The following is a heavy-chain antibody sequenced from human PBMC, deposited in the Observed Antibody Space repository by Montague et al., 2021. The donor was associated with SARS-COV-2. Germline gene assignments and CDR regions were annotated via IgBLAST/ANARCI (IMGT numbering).Heavy chain of an antibody. V-gene: IGHV4-4*02. CDR1: GGSISSSHW. D-gene: IGHD3-10*01. CDR3: AREFRTYGYGGQYWSFAP. Sequence: SETLSLTCAVSGGSISSSHWWSWVRQPPGKGLEWIGDNYHSGSTNYNSSLKSRVTRSINKSRNQFPLKLTSVTAADTAVYYCAREFRTYGYGGQYWSFAPRGRGTLVTVSS. CDR2: NYHSGST. J-gene: IGHJ2*01.